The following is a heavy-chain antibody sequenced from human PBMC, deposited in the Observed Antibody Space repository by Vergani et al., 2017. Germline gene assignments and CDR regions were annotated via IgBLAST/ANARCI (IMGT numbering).Heavy chain of an antibody. CDR3: ARGTMDSSSHFFDY. J-gene: IGHJ4*02. CDR1: GGSFSGYY. V-gene: IGHV4-34*01. CDR2: INHSGST. Sequence: QVQLQQWGAGLLKPSETLSLTCAVYGGSFSGYYWSWIRQPPGKGLEWIGEINHSGSTNYNPSLKSRVTISVDTSKNQFSLKLSSVTAADTAVYYCARGTMDSSSHFFDYWGQGTLVTVSS. D-gene: IGHD6-6*01.